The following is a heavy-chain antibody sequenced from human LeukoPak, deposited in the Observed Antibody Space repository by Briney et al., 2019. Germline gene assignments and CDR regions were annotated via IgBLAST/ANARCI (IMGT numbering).Heavy chain of an antibody. Sequence: PGGSLRLSCAASGFTFSSYAMSWVRQAPGKGLEWVSTITGSGGSTYYADSVKGRFTISRDNAKNSLYLQMNSLRAEDTAVYYCAREFFDREGGTTVLGYWGQGTLVTVSS. CDR2: ITGSGGST. CDR1: GFTFSSYA. D-gene: IGHD1-26*01. V-gene: IGHV3-23*01. J-gene: IGHJ4*02. CDR3: AREFFDREGGTTVLGY.